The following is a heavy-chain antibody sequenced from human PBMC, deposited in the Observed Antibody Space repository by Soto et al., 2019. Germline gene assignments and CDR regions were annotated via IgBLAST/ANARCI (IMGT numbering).Heavy chain of an antibody. J-gene: IGHJ5*02. V-gene: IGHV5-10-1*01. CDR1: GYSFTNYW. CDR3: ARLSSGNWFDP. D-gene: IGHD6-25*01. CDR2: IDPSDSYS. Sequence: GESLKISCKGSGYSFTNYWMSWGRQLPGKGLEWMGRIDPSDSYSDYSPSFQGHVTISVDKSINTAYLQWSSLKASDTALHYCARLSSGNWFDPWGQGTLITVSS.